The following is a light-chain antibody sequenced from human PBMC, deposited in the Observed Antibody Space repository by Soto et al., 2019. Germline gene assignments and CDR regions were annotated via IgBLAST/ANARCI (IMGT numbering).Light chain of an antibody. CDR3: HQRSSWPLT. J-gene: IGKJ4*01. V-gene: IGKV3-11*01. CDR1: QSVSSS. Sequence: ETVLTQSPATLSLSPGERATLSCRASQSVSSSLAWYQQKPGQAPRLLIYGASNRATGIPARFSGSGSGTDFTLTISSLEPEDFAVYYCHQRSSWPLTFGGGTKVEI. CDR2: GAS.